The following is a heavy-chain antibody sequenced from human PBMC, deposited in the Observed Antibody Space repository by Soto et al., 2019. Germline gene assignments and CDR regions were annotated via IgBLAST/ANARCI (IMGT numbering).Heavy chain of an antibody. V-gene: IGHV1-69*01. CDR3: ARDLADVHLWDAFDV. CDR1: GDTFNSYG. J-gene: IGHJ3*01. CDR2: IVPMFGTT. Sequence: QVQLVQSGPELKKPGSSVKVSCKAPGDTFNSYGISWVRQAPGQGLEWMGGIVPMFGTTNLALKFEDRVTITADELTSTVDMEIRGLTSKDTAVYYCARDLADVHLWDAFDVWGHGTRVTVSS. D-gene: IGHD6-13*01.